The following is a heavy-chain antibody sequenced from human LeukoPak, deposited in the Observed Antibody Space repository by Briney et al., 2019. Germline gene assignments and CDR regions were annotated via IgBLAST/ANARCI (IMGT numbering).Heavy chain of an antibody. CDR2: INPNSGGT. Sequence: ASVKVSCKASVYTFTGYYMHWVRQAPGQGLAWVGWINPNSGGTNYAQKFQGRVTMTRDTSISTAYMELSRLRSDDTAVYYCVRDPSSGWYGLMNYFDYWGQGTLVTVSS. CDR1: VYTFTGYY. D-gene: IGHD6-19*01. CDR3: VRDPSSGWYGLMNYFDY. J-gene: IGHJ4*02. V-gene: IGHV1-2*02.